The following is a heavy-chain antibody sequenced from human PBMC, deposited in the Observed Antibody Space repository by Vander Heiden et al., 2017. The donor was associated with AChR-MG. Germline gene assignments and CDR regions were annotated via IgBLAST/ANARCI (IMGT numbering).Heavy chain of an antibody. CDR1: GGSISSGGYY. J-gene: IGHJ4*02. D-gene: IGHD3-22*01. Sequence: QVQLQESGPRLVKPSQTLSLTCTVSGGSISSGGYYWSWIGQHPGKGLEWIGYIYYSGSTYYNPSLKSRVTISVDTSKNQFSLKLSSVTAADTAVYYCARVRGGTSSGYYYYFDYWGQGTLVTVSS. CDR2: IYYSGST. CDR3: ARVRGGTSSGYYYYFDY. V-gene: IGHV4-31*03.